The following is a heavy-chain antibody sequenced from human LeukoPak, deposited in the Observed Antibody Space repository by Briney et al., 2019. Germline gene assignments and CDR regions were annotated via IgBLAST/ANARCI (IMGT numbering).Heavy chain of an antibody. CDR2: INPNTGDT. Sequence: ASVTVSCTASGYTFTGYYMHWVRKTPGQGLEWMGWINPNTGDTNYGRKFQGRVTMTRDTSINTAYMELRSLRSDDTAVYYCARSRRVGNGEYPDYWGQGTLVTVSS. V-gene: IGHV1-2*02. J-gene: IGHJ4*02. D-gene: IGHD3-10*01. CDR1: GYTFTGYY. CDR3: ARSRRVGNGEYPDY.